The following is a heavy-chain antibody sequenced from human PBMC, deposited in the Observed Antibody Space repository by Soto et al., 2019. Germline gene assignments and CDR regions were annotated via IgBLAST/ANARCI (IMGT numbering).Heavy chain of an antibody. V-gene: IGHV1-69*13. J-gene: IGHJ5*02. Sequence: SVKVSCKASGGTFSSYAISWVRQAPGQGLEWMGGIIPIFGTANYAQKFQGRVTITADESTSTAYMELSSLRSEDTAVYYCARDPEYYYDSSGYPRYHWFDPWGQGTLVTVSS. D-gene: IGHD3-22*01. CDR2: IIPIFGTA. CDR1: GGTFSSYA. CDR3: ARDPEYYYDSSGYPRYHWFDP.